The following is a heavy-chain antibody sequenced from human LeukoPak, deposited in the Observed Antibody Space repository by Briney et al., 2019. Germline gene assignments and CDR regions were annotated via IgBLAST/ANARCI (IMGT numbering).Heavy chain of an antibody. D-gene: IGHD3-10*01. Sequence: SQTLSLTCTVPGGFISSGGYYWTWIRQPSGKGLECIGYIYYSGSTYYNPSLKSRLSMSLDTSKNQFSLKLRSVTAADTAVYYCARGPAGSYFHVPDYWGQGTLVTVSS. CDR1: GGFISSGGYY. J-gene: IGHJ4*02. CDR2: IYYSGST. V-gene: IGHV4-31*03. CDR3: ARGPAGSYFHVPDY.